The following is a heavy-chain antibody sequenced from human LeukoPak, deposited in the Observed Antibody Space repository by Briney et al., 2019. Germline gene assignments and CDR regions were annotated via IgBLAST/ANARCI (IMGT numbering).Heavy chain of an antibody. D-gene: IGHD5-12*01. CDR1: GGTFSSYA. J-gene: IGHJ6*02. V-gene: IGHV1-69*04. CDR3: ARDYVDESATNYYGMDV. CDR2: IIPIFGIA. Sequence: GSSVKVSCKASGGTFSSYAISWVRQAPGQGLEWMGRIIPIFGIANYTQKFQGRVTITADKSTSTAYMELSSLRSEDTAVYYCARDYVDESATNYYGMDVWGQGTTVTVSS.